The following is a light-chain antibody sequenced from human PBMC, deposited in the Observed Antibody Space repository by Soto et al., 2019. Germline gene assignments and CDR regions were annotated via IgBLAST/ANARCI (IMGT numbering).Light chain of an antibody. V-gene: IGKV1-5*03. J-gene: IGKJ5*01. CDR1: QSINAW. CDR2: QAS. CDR3: QHYDSYSSIA. Sequence: DIQMTQSPSTLSASVGDRVTIACRASQSINAWLAWYQQKPGKAPNLLIYQASTLQMGVPSRFSGSGSGTEFTLTINSLQPDDFATYFCQHYDSYSSIAFGQGTRLEIK.